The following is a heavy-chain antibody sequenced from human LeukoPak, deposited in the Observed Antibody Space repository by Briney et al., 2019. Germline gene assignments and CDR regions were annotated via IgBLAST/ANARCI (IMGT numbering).Heavy chain of an antibody. V-gene: IGHV4-4*02. D-gene: IGHD1-26*01. Sequence: PSETLSLTCGISGGSISSTNWWRRVRQPPGQGLEWIGEISLTGRTNYNPSLNGRVTMSLDESRNQLSLNLTSVTAADTAIYYCSSESGAFCPFGYWGQGTLVIVPP. CDR3: SSESGAFCPFGY. J-gene: IGHJ4*02. CDR1: GGSISSTNW. CDR2: ISLTGRT.